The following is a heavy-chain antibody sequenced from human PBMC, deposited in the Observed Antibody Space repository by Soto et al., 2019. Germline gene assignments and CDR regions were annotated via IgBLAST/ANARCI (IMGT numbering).Heavy chain of an antibody. CDR1: GGSFSGYY. V-gene: IGHV4-34*01. D-gene: IGHD2-15*01. J-gene: IGHJ5*02. CDR3: ARGRLGYCSGGSCYSGSWFDP. CDR2: INHSGST. Sequence: QVQLQQWGAGLLKPSETLSLTCAVYGGSFSGYYWSWIRQPPGKGLEWIGEINHSGSTNYNPSLKSRVTISVDKSKNQFSLKLSSVTAADTAVYYCARGRLGYCSGGSCYSGSWFDPWGQGTLVTVSS.